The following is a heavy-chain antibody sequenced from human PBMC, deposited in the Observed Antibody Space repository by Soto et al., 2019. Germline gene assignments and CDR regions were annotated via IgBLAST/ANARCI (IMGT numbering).Heavy chain of an antibody. CDR2: MSSDGSKI. D-gene: IGHD1-26*01. J-gene: IGHJ4*02. Sequence: QVQLVESGGDAVQPGESLRLSCVASGFDFTYYAMHWVRQAPGKGLESVAVMSSDGSKIHHTDSVKGRFTISRDNSKNTLYLQMNSLRKEDTAVYFCAKDEGVGGTLGLFDYWGQGTLVSVSS. CDR3: AKDEGVGGTLGLFDY. V-gene: IGHV3-30*18. CDR1: GFDFTYYA.